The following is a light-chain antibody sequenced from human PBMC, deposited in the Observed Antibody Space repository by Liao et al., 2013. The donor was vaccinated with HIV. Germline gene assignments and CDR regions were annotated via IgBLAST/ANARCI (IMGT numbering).Light chain of an antibody. V-gene: IGLV3-25*03. J-gene: IGLJ3*02. CDR3: QSADSSGTYVV. CDR1: RLGDDY. Sequence: SYELSQPPSVSVSPGQTATITCSGDRLGDDYVCWYQQKTGQSPVVIIYQDNKRPSGIPERFSGSSSGTTVTLTISGVQAEDEADYFCQSADSSGTYVVFGGGTKLTVL. CDR2: QDN.